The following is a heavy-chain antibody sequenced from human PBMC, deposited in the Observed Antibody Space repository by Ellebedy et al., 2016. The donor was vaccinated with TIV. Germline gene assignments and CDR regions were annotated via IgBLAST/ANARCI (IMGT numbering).Heavy chain of an antibody. CDR2: INHSGST. Sequence: MPGGSLRLTCAVYVGSFSGYYWSWIRQPPGKGLEWIGEINHSGSTNYNPSLKSRVTISVDTSKNQFSLKVNSVTAADTAVYYCARGKSNLYRSIVARPYDDWGQGTLVTVSS. D-gene: IGHD6-6*01. CDR1: VGSFSGYY. V-gene: IGHV4-34*01. CDR3: ARGKSNLYRSIVARPYDD. J-gene: IGHJ4*02.